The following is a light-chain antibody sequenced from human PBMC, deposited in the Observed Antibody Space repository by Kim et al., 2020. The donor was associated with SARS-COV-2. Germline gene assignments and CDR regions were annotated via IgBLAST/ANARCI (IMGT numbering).Light chain of an antibody. CDR3: QQYDNGPPIS. V-gene: IGKV3D-15*01. CDR2: GAS. J-gene: IGKJ5*01. CDR1: QGLSSK. Sequence: SPGERATLSCRASQGLSSKLAWYQQKPGQAPRLLIYGASARATGIPARFSGSGSGTEFTLTISSVQSEDFALYYCQQYDNGPPISFGQGTRLEIK.